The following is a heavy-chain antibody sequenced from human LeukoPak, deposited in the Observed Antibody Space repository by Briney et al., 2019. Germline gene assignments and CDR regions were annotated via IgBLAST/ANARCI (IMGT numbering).Heavy chain of an antibody. CDR3: ARLGGVVVVAATEFDP. CDR2: ICYSGST. J-gene: IGHJ5*02. D-gene: IGHD2-15*01. Sequence: SETLSLTCTVSGGSISSSSYYWGWIRQPPGKGLEWIGSICYSGSTYYNPSLKSRVTISVDTSKNQFSLKLSSVTAADTAVYYCARLGGVVVVAATEFDPWGQGTLVTVSS. CDR1: GGSISSSSYY. V-gene: IGHV4-39*01.